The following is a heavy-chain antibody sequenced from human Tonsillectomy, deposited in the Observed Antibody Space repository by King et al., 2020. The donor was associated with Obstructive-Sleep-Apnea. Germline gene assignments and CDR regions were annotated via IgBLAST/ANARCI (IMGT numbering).Heavy chain of an antibody. Sequence: VQLVESGGGLGQPGGSLRLSCAASGFTFSSYWMNWVRQAPGKGLEWVANVKQDGSEEYYVGSVKGRFTISRDNAKNSLYLQINSLRAEDTAVYYCAGSIRPGYSGTPAGYWGQGTLVTVSS. J-gene: IGHJ4*02. V-gene: IGHV3-7*01. CDR3: AGSIRPGYSGTPAGY. D-gene: IGHD5-12*01. CDR1: GFTFSSYW. CDR2: VKQDGSEE.